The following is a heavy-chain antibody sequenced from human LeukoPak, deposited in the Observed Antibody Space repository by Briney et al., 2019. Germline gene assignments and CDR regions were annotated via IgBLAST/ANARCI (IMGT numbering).Heavy chain of an antibody. J-gene: IGHJ4*02. D-gene: IGHD3-22*01. CDR1: GGSISSSSYY. CDR3: ASGPYYYDSD. CDR2: INYSGST. Sequence: SETLSLTCTVSGGSISSSSYYWGWIRQPPGKGLDWIGSINYSGSTYYNPSHKSRVTISVDTSKNQFSLKLSSVTAANTAVYYCASGPYYYDSDWGQGILVTVSS. V-gene: IGHV4-39*01.